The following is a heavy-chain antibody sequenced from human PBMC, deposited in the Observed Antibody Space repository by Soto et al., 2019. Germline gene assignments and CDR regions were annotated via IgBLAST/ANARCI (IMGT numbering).Heavy chain of an antibody. Sequence: SETLSLTCSVSGASISSCDYYWSWIRQHPGKGLEWIGYIYDSGSTYYNPSLKSRVTISVDTSKNQFSLKLSSVTAADTAVYYCARHVAGYSSGLDYWGQGTLVTVSS. CDR2: IYDSGST. V-gene: IGHV4-31*03. J-gene: IGHJ4*02. D-gene: IGHD6-19*01. CDR1: GASISSCDYY. CDR3: ARHVAGYSSGLDY.